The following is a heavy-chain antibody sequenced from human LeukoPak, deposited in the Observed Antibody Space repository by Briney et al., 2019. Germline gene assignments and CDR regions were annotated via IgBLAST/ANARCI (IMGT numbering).Heavy chain of an antibody. CDR2: ISSSSSYI. CDR3: ARSYASSSLDAFDI. Sequence: GGSLRLSCAASGLTFSSYSMNWVRQAPGKGLEWVSSISSSSSYIYYADSVKGRFTISRDNAKNSLCLQMNSLRAEDTAVYYCARSYASSSLDAFDIWGQGTMVTVSS. V-gene: IGHV3-21*01. J-gene: IGHJ3*02. CDR1: GLTFSSYS. D-gene: IGHD6-13*01.